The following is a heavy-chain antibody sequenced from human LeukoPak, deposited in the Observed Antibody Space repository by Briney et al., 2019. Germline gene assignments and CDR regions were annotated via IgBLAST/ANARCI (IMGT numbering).Heavy chain of an antibody. D-gene: IGHD6-13*01. CDR1: GGSISSSSYY. CDR2: IYYSGST. Sequence: SETLSLTCTVSGGSISSSSYYWGWIRQPPGKGREWIVSIYYSGSTYYNPSLKSRVTISVDTSNNPFSLKLRSVTAADTAVYYCARPAAAAGIRGDVWGKGTTVTVSS. J-gene: IGHJ6*04. CDR3: ARPAAAAGIRGDV. V-gene: IGHV4-39*01.